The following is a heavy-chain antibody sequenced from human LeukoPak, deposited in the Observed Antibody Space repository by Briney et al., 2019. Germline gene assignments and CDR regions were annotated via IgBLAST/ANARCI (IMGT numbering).Heavy chain of an antibody. CDR2: ISGSGGST. V-gene: IGHV3-23*01. D-gene: IGHD3-3*01. J-gene: IGHJ3*02. CDR3: AKDPIHYDFWSGYYPPDAFDI. CDR1: GFTFSSYA. Sequence: GGSLRLSCAASGFTFSSYAMSWVRQAPGKGLEWVSAISGSGGSTYYADSVKGRFTISRDNSKNTLYLQMNSLRAEDTAVYYCAKDPIHYDFWSGYYPPDAFDIWGQGTMVTVSS.